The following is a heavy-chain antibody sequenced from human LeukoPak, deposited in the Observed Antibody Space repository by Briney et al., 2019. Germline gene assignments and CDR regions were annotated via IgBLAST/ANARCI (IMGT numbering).Heavy chain of an antibody. Sequence: GGALRLSCAASGFNFISYSMNWVRQAPGKGLEWVSSISSSSSYIYYADSVKGRFTISIDNAKNSPSLQMNSLRADDTSVYYRARGTVVPAAGYYFDYWGQGTLVTVSS. J-gene: IGHJ4*02. CDR3: ARGTVVPAAGYYFDY. V-gene: IGHV3-21*01. CDR2: ISSSSSYI. CDR1: GFNFISYS. D-gene: IGHD2-2*01.